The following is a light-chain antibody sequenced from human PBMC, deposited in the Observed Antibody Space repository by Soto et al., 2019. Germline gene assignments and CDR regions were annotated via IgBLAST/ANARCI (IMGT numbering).Light chain of an antibody. CDR2: WAS. CDR3: QQYYITPLS. J-gene: IGKJ4*01. Sequence: DIVMTHSPSSLAVSLGGSATINCKSSQSVLYSSNNKNFLAWYQQKPGQPPKLLIYWASARESGVPDRFSGSGSGTDFTLTISSLQAEDVAVYYCQQYYITPLSFGGGTKVDIK. V-gene: IGKV4-1*01. CDR1: QSVLYSSNNKNF.